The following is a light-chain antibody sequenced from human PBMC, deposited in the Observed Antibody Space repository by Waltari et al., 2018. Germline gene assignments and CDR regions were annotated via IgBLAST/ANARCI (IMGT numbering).Light chain of an antibody. V-gene: IGKV4-1*01. CDR2: WSS. J-gene: IGKJ2*01. CDR1: QTVLSRSNNKNY. Sequence: DIVLTQSPDSLAVSLGERATIHCKSSQTVLSRSNNKNYLGWYKQKPGQPPKLLITWSSTRESGVPDRFSGSGSGTDFTLTISSLQAEDVAVYFCQQCYTFPYTFGQGTKLEIK. CDR3: QQCYTFPYT.